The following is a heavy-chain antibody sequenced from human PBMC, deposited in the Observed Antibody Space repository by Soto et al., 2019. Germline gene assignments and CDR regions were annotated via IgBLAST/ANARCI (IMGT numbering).Heavy chain of an antibody. V-gene: IGHV1-69*13. CDR1: GGTFSSYR. Sequence: SSVKVSCKASGGTFSSYRINWVRQAPGQGLEWVGGIVPIYRTADYAQKFQGRVTITADESARTAYMELRSLRSQDTAVYYCARDSGAKLSSSWGQGTLVTVSS. CDR2: IVPIYRTA. CDR3: ARDSGAKLSSS. J-gene: IGHJ4*02. D-gene: IGHD6-13*01.